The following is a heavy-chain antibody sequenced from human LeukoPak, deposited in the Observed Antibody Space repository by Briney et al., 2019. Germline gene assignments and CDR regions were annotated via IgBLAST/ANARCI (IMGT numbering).Heavy chain of an antibody. J-gene: IGHJ4*02. CDR1: GFTFGNFW. CDR2: MKGDGSHI. Sequence: GGSLRLSCAASGFTFGNFWMSWVRQAPGRGLQWVASMKGDGSHIYYVDSVKGRFTISRDNARNSLYLQMNSLRVEDTAVYYCARGSSSWYYLDYWGQGTLVTVSS. D-gene: IGHD6-13*01. CDR3: ARGSSSWYYLDY. V-gene: IGHV3-7*01.